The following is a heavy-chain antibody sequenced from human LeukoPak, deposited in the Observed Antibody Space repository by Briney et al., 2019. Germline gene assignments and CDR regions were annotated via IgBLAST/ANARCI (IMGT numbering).Heavy chain of an antibody. CDR1: GFTFSSYW. CDR3: VRERGAAHSLYWFDP. V-gene: IGHV3-74*01. D-gene: IGHD6-25*01. CDR2: INSEGSIT. Sequence: HPGGSLRLSCAASGFTFSSYWMHWVRQAPGKGLVWVSRINSEGSITNYADSVEGRFTISRDNAKNTLYLQVNSLRAEDTAVYYCVRERGAAHSLYWFDPWGQGTVVSVSS. J-gene: IGHJ5*02.